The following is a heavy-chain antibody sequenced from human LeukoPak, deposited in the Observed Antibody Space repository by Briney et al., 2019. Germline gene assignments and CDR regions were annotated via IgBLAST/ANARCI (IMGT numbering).Heavy chain of an antibody. V-gene: IGHV3-48*03. Sequence: GGSLRLSRAASGFTFSSYEMDWVRQAPGKGLEWVSYISSSGSTIYYADSVKGRFTISRDNAKNSLYLQMNSLRAEDTAVYYCAELGITMIGGVWGKGTTVTISS. CDR2: ISSSGSTI. D-gene: IGHD3-10*02. CDR1: GFTFSSYE. J-gene: IGHJ6*04. CDR3: AELGITMIGGV.